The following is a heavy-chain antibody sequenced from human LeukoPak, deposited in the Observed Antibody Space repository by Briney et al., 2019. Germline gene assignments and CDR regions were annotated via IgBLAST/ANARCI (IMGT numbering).Heavy chain of an antibody. J-gene: IGHJ4*02. CDR1: GYTFTGYY. CDR2: INPNSGGT. V-gene: IGHV1-2*02. CDR3: ARGSGGSGYYYDSRDY. Sequence: ASVKVSCKASGYTFTGYYMHWVRQAPGQGLEWMGWINPNSGGTNYAQKFQGRVTMTRDTSISTAYMELSRLRSDDTAVYYCARGSGGSGYYYDSRDYWGQGTLVTVSS. D-gene: IGHD3-22*01.